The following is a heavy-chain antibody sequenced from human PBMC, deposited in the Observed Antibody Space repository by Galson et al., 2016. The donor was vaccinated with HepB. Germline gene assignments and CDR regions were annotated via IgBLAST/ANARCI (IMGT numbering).Heavy chain of an antibody. J-gene: IGHJ4*02. V-gene: IGHV3-7*03. Sequence: SLRLSCAASGLSFSSHWLSWVRQAPGKGLEWVANIKEDGDEEFYVDSVKGRFTISRDNAKNSLFLQMNSLTTHDTAVYYCAKGPPNLAYWGQGALVTVS. CDR3: AKGPPNLAY. CDR2: IKEDGDEE. CDR1: GLSFSSHW.